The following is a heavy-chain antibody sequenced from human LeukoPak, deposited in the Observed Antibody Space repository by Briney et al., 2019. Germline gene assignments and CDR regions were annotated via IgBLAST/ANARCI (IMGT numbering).Heavy chain of an antibody. D-gene: IGHD5-12*01. Sequence: SETLSLTCAVYGGSFSGYYWSWIRQPPGKGLEWIGEINHSGRTNYNPSLKSRVTISVDTSKKQFSLKLSSVTAADTALYYCASSDGLPPRSDSSYDVFDYWGQGTLVTVSS. CDR2: INHSGRT. J-gene: IGHJ4*02. V-gene: IGHV4-34*01. CDR1: GGSFSGYY. CDR3: ASSDGLPPRSDSSYDVFDY.